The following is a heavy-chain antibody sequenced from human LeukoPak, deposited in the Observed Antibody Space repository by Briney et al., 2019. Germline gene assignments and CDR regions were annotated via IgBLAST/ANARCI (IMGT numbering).Heavy chain of an antibody. CDR2: ISSTSSTV. J-gene: IGHJ4*02. CDR1: GFTFSSYS. CDR3: AKVGVPATMELGTRGVATTIELDY. Sequence: GGSLRLSCAVSGFTFSSYSMTWVRQAPGKGLEWVSYISSTSSTVYYADSVKGRFTISRDNVKNSLYLQMNSLRAEDTAVYYCAKVGVPATMELGTRGVATTIELDYWGQGTLVTVSS. D-gene: IGHD2-2*01. V-gene: IGHV3-48*01.